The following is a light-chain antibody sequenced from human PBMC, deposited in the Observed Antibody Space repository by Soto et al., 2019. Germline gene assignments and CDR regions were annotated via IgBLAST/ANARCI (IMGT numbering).Light chain of an antibody. CDR2: STS. J-gene: IGKJ2*01. Sequence: IVLTQSPGTLSLSPGERATLSCRASQSVSSRYLAWYQQKPGQAPRLLIYSTSSRPTGIPDMFSGSGSGTDFTLTISRLEPEDFAVYYCPQFGWSPQGYPFGQGTQLEIK. V-gene: IGKV3-20*01. CDR1: QSVSSRY. CDR3: PQFGWSPQGYP.